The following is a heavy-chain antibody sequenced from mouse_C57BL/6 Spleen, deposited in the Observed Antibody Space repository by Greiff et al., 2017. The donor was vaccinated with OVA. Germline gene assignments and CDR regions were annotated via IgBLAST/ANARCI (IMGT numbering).Heavy chain of an antibody. CDR1: GYTFTDYY. Sequence: VQLQQSGPELVKPGASVKISCKASGYTFTDYYMNWVKQSHGKSLEWIGDINPNNGGTSYNQKFKGKATLTVDKSSSTAYMELRSLTSEDSAVYDCARSDYGNYGFAYWGQGTLVTVSA. J-gene: IGHJ3*01. CDR2: INPNNGGT. D-gene: IGHD2-1*01. V-gene: IGHV1-26*01. CDR3: ARSDYGNYGFAY.